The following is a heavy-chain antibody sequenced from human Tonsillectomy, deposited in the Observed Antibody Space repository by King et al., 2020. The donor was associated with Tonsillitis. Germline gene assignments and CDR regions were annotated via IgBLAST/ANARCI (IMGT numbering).Heavy chain of an antibody. V-gene: IGHV4-4*07. Sequence: QVQLQESGPGLVKPSETLSLTCTVSGGSISSYYWSWIRQPAGKGLECIGRIYTSGSTNYNPSLKSRVTMSVDTSKNQFSLKLSSVTAADTSVYYCARDGDDYYDSSGYYDYWGQGTLVTVSS. CDR1: GGSISSYY. CDR2: IYTSGST. D-gene: IGHD3-22*01. CDR3: ARDGDDYYDSSGYYDY. J-gene: IGHJ4*02.